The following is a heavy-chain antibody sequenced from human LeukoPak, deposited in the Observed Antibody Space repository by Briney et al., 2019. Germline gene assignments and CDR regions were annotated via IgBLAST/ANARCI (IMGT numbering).Heavy chain of an antibody. V-gene: IGHV3-23*01. CDR1: GFPFSSFG. CDR2: ISGSGGII. CDR3: AKDLPDYGDYIEGY. Sequence: GGSLRLSCAASGFPFSSFGMSWVRQAPGKGLGWVSTISGSGGIIDYADSVKGRFTFSRDNSRNMVYLQMNSLRAEDTAVYYCAKDLPDYGDYIEGYWGQGTLVTVSS. J-gene: IGHJ4*02. D-gene: IGHD4-17*01.